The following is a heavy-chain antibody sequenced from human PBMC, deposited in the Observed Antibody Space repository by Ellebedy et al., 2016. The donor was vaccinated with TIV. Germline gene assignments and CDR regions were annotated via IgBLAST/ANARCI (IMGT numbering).Heavy chain of an antibody. CDR1: GGTFNSNA. Sequence: ASVKVSCKASGGTFNSNAISWVRHAPGQGLEWMVGXXXIFRTANYAQKFQGRVTITADESRSTAYMELSSLRSEDTAIYYCARRYDTQGPYGMDVWGQGTTVTVSS. V-gene: IGHV1-69*13. CDR3: ARRYDTQGPYGMDV. D-gene: IGHD3-9*01. J-gene: IGHJ6*02. CDR2: XXXIFRTA.